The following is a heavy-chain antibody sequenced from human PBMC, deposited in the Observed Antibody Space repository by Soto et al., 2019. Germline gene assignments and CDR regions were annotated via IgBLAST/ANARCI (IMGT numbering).Heavy chain of an antibody. J-gene: IGHJ4*02. V-gene: IGHV3-9*01. D-gene: IGHD2-8*01. Sequence: PGGSLRLSCVASGFSFADHAIQWVRRAPGRGLEWVSGISWNSDTKEYANSVKGRFTISRDNARNSVYLQMDGLRPEDTAFYYCARSFCSNANCYIGSYFDHWGQGTLVTVSS. CDR2: ISWNSDTK. CDR3: ARSFCSNANCYIGSYFDH. CDR1: GFSFADHA.